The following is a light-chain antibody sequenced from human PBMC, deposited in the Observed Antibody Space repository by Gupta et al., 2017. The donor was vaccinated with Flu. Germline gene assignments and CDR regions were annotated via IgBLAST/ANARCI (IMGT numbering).Light chain of an antibody. CDR2: DAS. J-gene: IGKJ5*01. V-gene: IGKV1-9*01. CDR3: QQVNSYPLT. CDR1: QGISSY. Sequence: IHLTQSPSFLSASVGDRVTITCRASQGISSYLAWYQQKPGKAPKLLIYDASTLQSGVPSRFSGSGSGTEFTLTISSLQPEDFATYYCQQVNSYPLTFGQGTRLEIK.